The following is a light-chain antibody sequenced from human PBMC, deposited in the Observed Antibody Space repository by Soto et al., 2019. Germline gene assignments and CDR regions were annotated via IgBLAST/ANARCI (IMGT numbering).Light chain of an antibody. Sequence: DIQLTQSPSFLSASVGDTVTITCRASQALSNYLAWYQQKSGKAPDLLIYSASTLRSGVPSRFSGSGSETEFTLTIRALQPEDFATYFCQQLSRYPLTFGGGTKVEI. CDR1: QALSNY. CDR2: SAS. J-gene: IGKJ4*01. V-gene: IGKV1-9*01. CDR3: QQLSRYPLT.